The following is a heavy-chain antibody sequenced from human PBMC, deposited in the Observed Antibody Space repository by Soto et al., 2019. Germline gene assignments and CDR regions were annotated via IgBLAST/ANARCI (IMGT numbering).Heavy chain of an antibody. CDR2: ISYDGSNK. Sequence: QVQLVESGGGVVQPGRSLRLSCAASGFTFSGYGIHWVRQAPGKGLEWVAVISYDGSNKYYVDSVKGRFTISRDNSKNTLYLEMNSLRAEDTAVYYCAKDRGSGKYVYYYGMHVWGQGTTAAVSS. V-gene: IGHV3-30*18. J-gene: IGHJ6*02. CDR3: AKDRGSGKYVYYYGMHV. CDR1: GFTFSGYG. D-gene: IGHD3-10*01.